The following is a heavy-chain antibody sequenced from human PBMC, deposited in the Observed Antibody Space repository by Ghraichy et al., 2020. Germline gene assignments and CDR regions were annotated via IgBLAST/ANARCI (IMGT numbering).Heavy chain of an antibody. J-gene: IGHJ3*02. D-gene: IGHD2-21*02. Sequence: SETLSLTCAVSGGSISSGGYSWSWIRQPPGKGLEWIGYIYHSGSTYYNPSLKSRVTISVDRSKNQFSLKLSSVTAADTAVYYCAREYCGGDCPFDIWGQGTMVTVSS. CDR1: GGSISSGGYS. V-gene: IGHV4-30-2*01. CDR2: IYHSGST. CDR3: AREYCGGDCPFDI.